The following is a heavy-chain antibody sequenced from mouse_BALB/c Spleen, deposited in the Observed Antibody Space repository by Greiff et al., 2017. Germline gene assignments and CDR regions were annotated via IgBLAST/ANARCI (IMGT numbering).Heavy chain of an antibody. CDR1: GYSITSGYS. V-gene: IGHV3-1*02. CDR2: IHYSGST. Sequence: EVKVVESGPDLVKPSQSLSLTCTVTGYSITSGYSWHWIRQFPGNKLEWMGSIHYSGSTNYNPSLKSRISITRDTSKNQFFLQLNSVTTEDTATYYCASSDGYYADYYAMDYWGQGTSVTVSS. CDR3: ASSDGYYADYYAMDY. J-gene: IGHJ4*01. D-gene: IGHD2-3*01.